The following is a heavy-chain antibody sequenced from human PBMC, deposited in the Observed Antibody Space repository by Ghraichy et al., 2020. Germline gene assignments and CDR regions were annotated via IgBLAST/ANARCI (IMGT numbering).Heavy chain of an antibody. V-gene: IGHV4-59*01. CDR2: IFYSGIT. CDR1: RGSITSYY. Sequence: SETLSLTCTVSRGSITSYYWNWIRQPPGKGLEWIGHIFYSGITTYNPSLKSRVTISVDTSRNQFSLNLNSVTAADTAVYYCATAILYDFWSGPTYFEHWGQGALVTVSS. J-gene: IGHJ4*02. D-gene: IGHD3-3*01. CDR3: ATAILYDFWSGPTYFEH.